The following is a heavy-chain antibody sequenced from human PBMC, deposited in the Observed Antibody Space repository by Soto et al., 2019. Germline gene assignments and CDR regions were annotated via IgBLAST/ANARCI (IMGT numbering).Heavy chain of an antibody. CDR2: IKSKTDGGTT. J-gene: IGHJ6*02. CDR3: TIVDGSSWPENYYYYGMDV. CDR1: GFTFSNAW. Sequence: GGSLRLSCAASGFTFSNAWMNWVRQAQGKGLEWVGRIKSKTDGGTTDYAAPVKGRFTISRDDSKNTLYLQMNSLKTEDTAVYYCTIVDGSSWPENYYYYGMDVWGQGTTVTVSS. V-gene: IGHV3-15*07. D-gene: IGHD6-13*01.